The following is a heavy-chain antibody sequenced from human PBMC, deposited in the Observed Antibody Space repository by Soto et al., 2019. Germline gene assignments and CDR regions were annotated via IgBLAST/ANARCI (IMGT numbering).Heavy chain of an antibody. D-gene: IGHD6-6*01. Sequence: SETLSLTCTVSGGSISSSYSSWIRQPPGKGLECIGYIYYSGSPNYNPSLTSSFTISVDPSTNQFSLKLSSVTPAHTAVYYCGRFAARSWYDPWCQGTQVTV. V-gene: IGHV4-59*01. CDR3: GRFAARSWYDP. CDR1: GGSISSSY. J-gene: IGHJ5*02. CDR2: IYYSGSP.